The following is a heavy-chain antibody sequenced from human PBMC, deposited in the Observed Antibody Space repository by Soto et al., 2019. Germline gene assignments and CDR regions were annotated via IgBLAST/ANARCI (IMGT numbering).Heavy chain of an antibody. D-gene: IGHD4-4*01. Sequence: SETLSLTCTVSGGSISSYYWSWIRQPPGKGLEWIGYIYYSGSTNYNPSLKSRVTISVDTSKNQFSLKLSSVTAADTAVYYCAGMTTVTPFHYYYYYYMDVWGKGTTVTVSS. CDR1: GGSISSYY. J-gene: IGHJ6*03. CDR2: IYYSGST. CDR3: AGMTTVTPFHYYYYYYMDV. V-gene: IGHV4-59*01.